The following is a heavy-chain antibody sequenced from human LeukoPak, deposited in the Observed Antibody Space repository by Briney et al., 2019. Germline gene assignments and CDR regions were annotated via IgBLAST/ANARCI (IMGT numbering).Heavy chain of an antibody. J-gene: IGHJ4*02. V-gene: IGHV4-39*01. D-gene: IGHD4-17*01. Sequence: PSETLSLTCTVSGGSISISSYYWGWIRQPPGKGLEWIGSIYYSGSTYYNPSLKSRVTISVDTSKNQFSLKLSSVTAADTAVYYCARQGYGDSYWGQGTLVTVSS. CDR1: GGSISISSYY. CDR3: ARQGYGDSY. CDR2: IYYSGST.